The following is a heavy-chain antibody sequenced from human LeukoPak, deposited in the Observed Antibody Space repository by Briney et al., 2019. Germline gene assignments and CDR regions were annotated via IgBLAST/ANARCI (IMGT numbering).Heavy chain of an antibody. CDR3: AKDQAAYYYYGMDV. Sequence: GGSLRLSCAASGFTXXXXXXXWXXXXXXXXXXXXXXISYDGSNKYYADSVKGRFTISRDNSKNTLYLQMNSLRAEDTAVYYCAKDQAAYYYYGMDVWGQGTTVTVSS. CDR1: GFTXXXXX. J-gene: IGHJ6*02. V-gene: IGHV3-30*18. CDR2: ISYDGSNK.